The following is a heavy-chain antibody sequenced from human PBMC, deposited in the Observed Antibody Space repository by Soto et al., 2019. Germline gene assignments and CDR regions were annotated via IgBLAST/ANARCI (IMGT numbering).Heavy chain of an antibody. CDR1: GGSISSGGYY. J-gene: IGHJ4*02. D-gene: IGHD3-3*01. CDR3: ARGCGAYYDFWSGYYTGAPFAY. Sequence: NPSETLSLTCTVSGGSISSGGYYWSWIRQHPGKGLEWIGYIYYSGSTYYNPSLKRRVTISVDTSKSQFSLKLSSVTAADTAVYYCARGCGAYYDFWSGYYTGAPFAYWGQGTLVTVSS. CDR2: IYYSGST. V-gene: IGHV4-31*02.